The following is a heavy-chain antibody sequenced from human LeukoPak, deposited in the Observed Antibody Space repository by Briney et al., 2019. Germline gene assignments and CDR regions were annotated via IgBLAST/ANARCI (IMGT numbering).Heavy chain of an antibody. Sequence: GGSLRLSCAASGFTFSSYGMHWVRQAPGKGLEWVAVIWYDGSSKYYADSVKGRFTISRDNSKNTLYLQMNSLRAEDTAVYYCARDKGKWNDAFDIWGQGTMVTVSS. V-gene: IGHV3-33*01. D-gene: IGHD1-1*01. CDR1: GFTFSSYG. CDR2: IWYDGSSK. J-gene: IGHJ3*02. CDR3: ARDKGKWNDAFDI.